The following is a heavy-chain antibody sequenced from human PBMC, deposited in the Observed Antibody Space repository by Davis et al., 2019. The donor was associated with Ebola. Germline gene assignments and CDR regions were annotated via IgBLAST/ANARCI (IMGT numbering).Heavy chain of an antibody. CDR3: AKLSLMVYVTPWYVDY. Sequence: PSETLSLTCTVSGGSVSSGSYYWSWIRQPPGKGLEWIGYIYYSSGSTNYNPSLKRRVTISVDTSKIQFALKLSSVTAADTAVDYCAKLSLMVYVTPWYVDYWGQGTLVTVSS. CDR1: GGSVSSGSYY. D-gene: IGHD2-8*01. J-gene: IGHJ4*02. V-gene: IGHV4-61*01. CDR2: IYYSSGST.